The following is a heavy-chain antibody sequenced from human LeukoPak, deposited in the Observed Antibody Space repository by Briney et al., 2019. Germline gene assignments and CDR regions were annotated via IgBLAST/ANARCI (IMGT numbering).Heavy chain of an antibody. CDR3: ARGDFAYYFDY. CDR1: GGSISSGSYY. V-gene: IGHV4-30-4*08. CDR2: IYYTGST. J-gene: IGHJ4*02. Sequence: SETLSLTCTVSGGSISSGSYYWSWIRQPPGKGLEWIGYIYYTGSTYYNPSLKSRVTISVDTSKNQFSLKLSSVTAADTAVYYCARGDFAYYFDYWGQGTLVTVSS.